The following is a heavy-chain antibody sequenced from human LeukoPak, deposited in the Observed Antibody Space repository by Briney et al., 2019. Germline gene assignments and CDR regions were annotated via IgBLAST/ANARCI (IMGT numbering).Heavy chain of an antibody. CDR3: ATVGLYYYGSGSYYGY. V-gene: IGHV1-24*01. J-gene: IGHJ4*02. CDR2: FDPEDGET. D-gene: IGHD3-10*01. Sequence: GASVKVSCKVSGYTLTELSMHWVRQAPGKGLEWMGGFDPEDGETTYAQKFQGRVTMTEDTSTDTAYMELSSLRSEDTAVYYCATVGLYYYGSGSYYGYWGQGTLVTVSS. CDR1: GYTLTELS.